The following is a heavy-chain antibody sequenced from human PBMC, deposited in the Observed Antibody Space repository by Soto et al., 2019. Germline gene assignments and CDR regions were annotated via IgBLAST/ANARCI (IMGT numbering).Heavy chain of an antibody. CDR1: GYTFINYY. CDR3: ARWGRPPRVRGQLDY. D-gene: IGHD3-10*01. J-gene: IGHJ4*02. V-gene: IGHV1-46*01. Sequence: ASVKVSCKASGYTFINYYMQWVRQAPGQGLEWMGIINPSDATTFYAQKFQGRVTVTRDTSTSTVSMELSSLRSEDTAVYYCARWGRPPRVRGQLDYWGQGTLVTVSS. CDR2: INPSDATT.